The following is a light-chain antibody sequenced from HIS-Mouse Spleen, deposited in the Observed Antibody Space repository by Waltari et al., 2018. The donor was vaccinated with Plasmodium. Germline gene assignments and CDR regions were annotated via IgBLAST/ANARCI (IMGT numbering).Light chain of an antibody. CDR3: QQYNSYSWT. CDR2: KAS. V-gene: IGKV1-5*03. J-gene: IGKJ1*01. Sequence: DIQMTQSPSTLSASVGDRVTITCRASQRISSRVAWYQQKPGKAPKLLIYKASSLESGVPSRFSGSGSGTEFTLTISSLQPDDFATYYCQQYNSYSWTFGQGTKVEIK. CDR1: QRISSR.